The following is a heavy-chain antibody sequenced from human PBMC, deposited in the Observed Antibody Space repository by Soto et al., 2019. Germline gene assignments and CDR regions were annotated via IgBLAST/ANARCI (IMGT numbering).Heavy chain of an antibody. D-gene: IGHD1-26*01. Sequence: QVQLQQWGAGLLKPSETLSLTCAVYGGSFSGYYWSWIRQPPGKGLEWIGEINHSGSTNYNPSLKSRVTISVDTSKNQFSLKLSSVTAADTAVYYCARDTRVGATSYYFDYWGQGTLVTVSS. V-gene: IGHV4-34*01. CDR3: ARDTRVGATSYYFDY. CDR1: GGSFSGYY. J-gene: IGHJ4*02. CDR2: INHSGST.